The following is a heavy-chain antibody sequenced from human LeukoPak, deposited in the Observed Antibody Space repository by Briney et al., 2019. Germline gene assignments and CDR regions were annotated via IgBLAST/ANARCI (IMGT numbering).Heavy chain of an antibody. J-gene: IGHJ4*02. CDR2: ASYDGASE. V-gene: IGHV3-30-3*01. D-gene: IGHD5-18*01. CDR3: AKTIGVFSYGQYYFDY. CDR1: GFSLSDYS. Sequence: GRSLRLSCAGSGFSLSDYSMHWVRQAPGEGLEWVAFASYDGASEDYADSVKGRFTISRDNSKNTLYLQMNSLRAEDTAVYYCAKTIGVFSYGQYYFDYWGQGTLVTVSS.